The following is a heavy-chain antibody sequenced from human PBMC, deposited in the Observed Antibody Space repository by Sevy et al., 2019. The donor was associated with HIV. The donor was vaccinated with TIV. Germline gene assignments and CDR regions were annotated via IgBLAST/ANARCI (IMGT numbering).Heavy chain of an antibody. CDR1: GGSVSNGDYY. J-gene: IGHJ4*02. V-gene: IGHV4-30-4*01. Sequence: SETLSLTCDVSGGSVSNGDYYWSWIRQPPGKGLEGFGYIYYNGSGYYNPFLKRRVTISVDTSKNQFSLKLKSVTAADTAIYYCASKRGYTHGPFESWGQGTLVTVSS. CDR3: ASKRGYTHGPFES. CDR2: IYYNGSG. D-gene: IGHD5-12*01.